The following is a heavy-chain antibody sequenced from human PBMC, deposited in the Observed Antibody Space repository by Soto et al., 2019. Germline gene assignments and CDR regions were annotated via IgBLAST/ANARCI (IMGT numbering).Heavy chain of an antibody. CDR1: GFTFDDYG. Sequence: TGGSLRLSCAASGFTFDDYGMSWVRQAPGKGLEWVSGINWNGGSTGYADSVKGRFTISRDNAKNSLYLQMNSLRAEDTALYYCARESRFLEWLSLNCFDPCGQGTLVTVSS. V-gene: IGHV3-20*04. CDR3: ARESRFLEWLSLNCFDP. J-gene: IGHJ5*02. D-gene: IGHD3-3*01. CDR2: INWNGGST.